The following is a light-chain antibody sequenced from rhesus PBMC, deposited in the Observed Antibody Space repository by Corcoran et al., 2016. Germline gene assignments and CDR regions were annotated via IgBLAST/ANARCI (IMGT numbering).Light chain of an antibody. CDR1: QSVGSN. CDR3: QQYNNWYS. Sequence: ETVVTQSPATLSFSPGERATLSCRASQSVGSNLAWYQQKPGQAPKLLIYDASSRTTGIPDRFLGRGSGTEFTLTISSLEPEDVGVYYCQQYNNWYSFGQGTKVEIK. CDR2: DAS. V-gene: IGKV3-42*02. J-gene: IGKJ2*01.